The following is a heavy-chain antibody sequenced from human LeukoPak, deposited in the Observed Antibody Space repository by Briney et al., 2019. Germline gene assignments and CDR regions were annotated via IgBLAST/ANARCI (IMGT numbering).Heavy chain of an antibody. V-gene: IGHV1-46*01. CDR3: ARALGYCSSTSCDDY. J-gene: IGHJ4*02. Sequence: ASVKLSCKASGYTFTSYYMHWVRQAPGQGLEWMGIINPSGGSTSYAQKFQGRVTMTRDTSTSTVYMELSSLRSEDTAVYYCARALGYCSSTSCDDYWGQGTLVTVSS. CDR2: INPSGGST. CDR1: GYTFTSYY. D-gene: IGHD2-2*01.